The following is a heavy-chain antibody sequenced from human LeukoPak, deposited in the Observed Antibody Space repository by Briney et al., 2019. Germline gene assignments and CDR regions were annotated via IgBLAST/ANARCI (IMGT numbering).Heavy chain of an antibody. V-gene: IGHV4-59*01. CDR3: ARVSSPVGGNYVCWWFDP. CDR2: IYYSGST. CDR1: GGSISSYY. J-gene: IGHJ5*02. D-gene: IGHD4-23*01. Sequence: SETLSLTCTVSGGSISSYYWSWIRQPPGKGLEWIGYIYYSGSTNYNPSLKSRVTISVDTSKNQFSLKLSSVTAADTAVYYCARVSSPVGGNYVCWWFDPWGQGTLVTVSS.